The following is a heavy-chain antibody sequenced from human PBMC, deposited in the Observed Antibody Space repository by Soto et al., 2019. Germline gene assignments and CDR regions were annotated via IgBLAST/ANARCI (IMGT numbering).Heavy chain of an antibody. CDR2: IWYDGSNK. D-gene: IGHD6-19*01. Sequence: GSLRLSCAASGFTFSSYGMHWVRQAPGKGLEWVAVIWYDGSNKYYADSVKGRFTISGDNSKNTLYLQMNSLGAEDTAVYYCARIPQIAVAGTRFGYFDLWGRGTLVTVSS. J-gene: IGHJ2*01. V-gene: IGHV3-33*01. CDR1: GFTFSSYG. CDR3: ARIPQIAVAGTRFGYFDL.